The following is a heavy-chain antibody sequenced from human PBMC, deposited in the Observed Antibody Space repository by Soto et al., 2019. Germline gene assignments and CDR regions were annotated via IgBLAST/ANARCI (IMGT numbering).Heavy chain of an antibody. CDR1: GYTFTSYG. CDR2: ISAYNGNT. D-gene: IGHD3-10*01. V-gene: IGHV1-18*01. CDR3: AGGWFGESVYQFDC. J-gene: IGHJ4*02. Sequence: QVQLVQSGAEVKKPGASVKVSCKPSGYTFTSYGITWVRQAPGQGLEWMGWISAYNGNTNYAQKFQGRVTMTTDTGPSTGYTELSSLVSINTAVYYDAGGWFGESVYQFDCWGQGTLVAVST.